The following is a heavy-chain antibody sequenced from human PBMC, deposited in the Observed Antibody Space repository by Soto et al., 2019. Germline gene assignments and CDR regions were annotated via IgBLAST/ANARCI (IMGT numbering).Heavy chain of an antibody. Sequence: QVQLVESGGGLVKPGGSLRLSCAASGFTFSDYYMSWIRQAPGKGLEWVSYISSSGRTIYYADSVKGRFTISRDNAKNAMYRQMNSLRAEDTAVYDCAREDGCNYSPCYYYYYGMDVWGQGTTVTVSS. CDR2: ISSSGRTI. J-gene: IGHJ6*02. V-gene: IGHV3-11*01. D-gene: IGHD5-12*01. CDR1: GFTFSDYY. CDR3: AREDGCNYSPCYYYYYGMDV.